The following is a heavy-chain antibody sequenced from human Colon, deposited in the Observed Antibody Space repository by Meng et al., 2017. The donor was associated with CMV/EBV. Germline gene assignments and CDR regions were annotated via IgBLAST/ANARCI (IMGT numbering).Heavy chain of an antibody. CDR1: GGSISSYH. CDR2: IRYSGST. D-gene: IGHD1-26*01. CDR3: AREKGDYYYGMDV. Sequence: SETLSLTCIVSGGSISSYHWSWIRQPPGKGLEWIGYIRYSGSTNSNPSLKSRVTISVDTSKNQFSLKLSSVIAADTAVYYCAREKGDYYYGMDVWGQGTTVTVSS. V-gene: IGHV4-59*01. J-gene: IGHJ6*02.